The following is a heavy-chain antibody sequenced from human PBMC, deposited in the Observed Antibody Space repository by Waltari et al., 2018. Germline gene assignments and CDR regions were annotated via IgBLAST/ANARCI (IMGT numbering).Heavy chain of an antibody. J-gene: IGHJ4*02. CDR2: FYGAGTKP. D-gene: IGHD1-26*01. CDR3: AERGGTGTVAVGGIHCDH. Sequence: QDPGKGLGGFAVFYGAGTKPYYVDSVKGRFTISKDNSKNTAYLELGSLRADDVATYYWAERGGTGTVAVGGIHCDHWGQGTLVTVSS. V-gene: IGHV3-23*03.